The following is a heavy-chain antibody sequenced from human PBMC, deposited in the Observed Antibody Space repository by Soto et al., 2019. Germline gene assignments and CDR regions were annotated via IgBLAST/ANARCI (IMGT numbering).Heavy chain of an antibody. CDR1: GFTFDDYA. J-gene: IGHJ4*02. CDR3: AKGSIVGATPNLFDY. CDR2: ISWNSGSI. Sequence: VQLVESGGGLVQPGRSLRLSCAASGFTFDDYAMHWVRQAPGKGLEWVSGISWNSGSIGYADSVKGRFTISRDNAKNSLYLQMNSLRAEDTALYYCAKGSIVGATPNLFDYWGQGTLVTVSS. V-gene: IGHV3-9*01. D-gene: IGHD1-26*01.